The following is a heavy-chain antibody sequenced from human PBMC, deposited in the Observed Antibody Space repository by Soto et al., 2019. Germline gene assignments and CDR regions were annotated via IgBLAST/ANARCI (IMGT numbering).Heavy chain of an antibody. J-gene: IGHJ4*02. Sequence: PGGSLRLSCAASGFTFSRYSMNWVRQAPGRGLEWVSYITTTSGTKYYADSVKGRFTISRDNAKNLMYLEMNGLRVEDTAVYFCARDALLVATPFDIWGQGTLVTVSS. CDR2: ITTTSGTK. V-gene: IGHV3-48*01. CDR3: ARDALLVATPFDI. D-gene: IGHD5-12*01. CDR1: GFTFSRYS.